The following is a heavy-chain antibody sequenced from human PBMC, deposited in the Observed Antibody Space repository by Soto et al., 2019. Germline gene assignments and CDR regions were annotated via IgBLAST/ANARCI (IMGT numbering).Heavy chain of an antibody. CDR2: SSNSGTFT. J-gene: IGHJ4*02. CDR1: GFTFSDYY. Sequence: GGSLRLSCEASGFTFSDYYMSWIRQAPGKGLEWIAYSSNSGTFTKYADSVKGRFSISRDNAKNSLYLQINNLSGEDTATYFCARSGDNYNLLDYWGQGTPVTVSS. D-gene: IGHD1-1*01. V-gene: IGHV3-11*06. CDR3: ARSGDNYNLLDY.